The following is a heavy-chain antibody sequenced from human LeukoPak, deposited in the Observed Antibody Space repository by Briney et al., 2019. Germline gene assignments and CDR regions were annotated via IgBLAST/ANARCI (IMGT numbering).Heavy chain of an antibody. CDR3: ARDHYYGSGSFDY. Sequence: GGSLRLSCAASGFTSSSYEMNWVRQAPGKGLEWISYISSSNTIYYADSVKGRFTISRDNANNSLYLQMNSLRAEGTAVYYCARDHYYGSGSFDYWGQGTLVTVSS. D-gene: IGHD3-10*01. CDR2: ISSSNTI. J-gene: IGHJ4*02. CDR1: GFTSSSYE. V-gene: IGHV3-48*03.